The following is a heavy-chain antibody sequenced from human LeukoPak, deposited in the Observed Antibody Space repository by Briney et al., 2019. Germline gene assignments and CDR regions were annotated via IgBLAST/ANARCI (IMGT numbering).Heavy chain of an antibody. CDR2: IYYSGST. CDR3: DRTSDSNWFDP. V-gene: IGHV4-30-4*01. D-gene: IGHD2-21*02. CDR1: GVSISSGDYY. Sequence: NPSQTLSLTCTVSGVSISSGDYYWSWIRQPPGKGLEWIGYIYYSGSTYYNPSLKSRVTISVDTSKNQFSLKLSSVTAADTAVYYCDRTSDSNWFDPWGQGTLVTVSS. J-gene: IGHJ5*02.